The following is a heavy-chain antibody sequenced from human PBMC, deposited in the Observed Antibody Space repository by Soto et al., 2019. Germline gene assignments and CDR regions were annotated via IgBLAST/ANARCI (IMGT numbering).Heavy chain of an antibody. V-gene: IGHV1-69*12. CDR1: GGTFSSYS. Sequence: QVQLVQSGAEVKKPGSSVKVSCKASGGTFSSYSISWVRQAPGQGLEWMGGIIPAFGTTSYAQKFQDRATITADESTRTAYMELSSLRSEDTAVYYCAIRMRVDTAIVTLYYYGMDVWGQGTTVTVSS. J-gene: IGHJ6*02. CDR2: IIPAFGTT. CDR3: AIRMRVDTAIVTLYYYGMDV. D-gene: IGHD5-18*01.